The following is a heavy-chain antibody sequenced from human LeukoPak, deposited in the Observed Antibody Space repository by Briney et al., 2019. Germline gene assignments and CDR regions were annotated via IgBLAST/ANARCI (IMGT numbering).Heavy chain of an antibody. Sequence: GGSLRLSXAASGFTFGSYSMNWVRQSPGKGLEWLSSISSSSSYIYYADSVKGRFTISRDNAKNSLYLQMNSLRAEDTAVYYCARLGPLGDYYDSSGYYYPAAFDIWGQGTMVTVSS. CDR2: ISSSSSYI. J-gene: IGHJ3*02. CDR1: GFTFGSYS. D-gene: IGHD3-22*01. V-gene: IGHV3-21*01. CDR3: ARLGPLGDYYDSSGYYYPAAFDI.